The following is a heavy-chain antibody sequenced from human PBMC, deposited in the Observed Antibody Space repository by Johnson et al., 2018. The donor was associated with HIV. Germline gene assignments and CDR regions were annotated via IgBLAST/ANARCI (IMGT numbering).Heavy chain of an antibody. CDR2: IRSKSAGGTI. V-gene: IGHV3-15*01. J-gene: IGHJ3*02. Sequence: VHLVESGGGLVKPGGSLRISCEASGMIFSNLWFNWVRQAPGKGLEWVGRIRSKSAGGTIEYAAPVKGRFTISRDDSRDTLYLQMNSLKTEDTAVYYCSTDHPTAPLIIMNAFDIWGQGTMVTVSS. D-gene: IGHD3-16*02. CDR1: GMIFSNLW. CDR3: STDHPTAPLIIMNAFDI.